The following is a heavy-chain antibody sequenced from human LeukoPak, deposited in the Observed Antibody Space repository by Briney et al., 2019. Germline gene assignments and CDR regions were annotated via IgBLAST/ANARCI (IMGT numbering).Heavy chain of an antibody. CDR1: GGSISSYY. V-gene: IGHV4-59*12. Sequence: SETLSLTCTVSGGSISSYYWSWIRQPPGKGLEWIGYIYYSGSTNYNPSLKSRVTISVDTSKNQFSLNLTSVTAADAAVYYCARDLGYSGFDWAPWGQGTLVTVSS. CDR3: ARDLGYSGFDWAP. D-gene: IGHD5-12*01. CDR2: IYYSGST. J-gene: IGHJ5*02.